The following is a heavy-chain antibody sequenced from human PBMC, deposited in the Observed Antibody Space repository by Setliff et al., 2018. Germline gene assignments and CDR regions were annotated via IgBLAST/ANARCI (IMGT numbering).Heavy chain of an antibody. CDR3: AKDRVPDGKWDFDS. J-gene: IGHJ4*02. V-gene: IGHV3-11*01. D-gene: IGHD2-8*01. CDR2: ISSGGETI. Sequence: GGSLRFSCVGSGFRFSDHYMTWVRQAPGKGLEWLSDISSGGETISYADSVKGRFTTSRDNAKNSLYLQMTNLRVEDTAIYYCAKDRVPDGKWDFDSSGPGILVTVSS. CDR1: GFRFSDHY.